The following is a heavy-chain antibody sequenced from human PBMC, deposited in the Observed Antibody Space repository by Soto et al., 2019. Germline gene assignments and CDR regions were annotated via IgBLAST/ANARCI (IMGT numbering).Heavy chain of an antibody. J-gene: IGHJ5*01. CDR2: ISSSTSYV. CDR1: GFTFSRYG. D-gene: IGHD2-2*01. CDR3: ARDPSEGRVGNWFES. V-gene: IGHV3-21*01. Sequence: EVQLVESGGGLVKPGGSLRLSCAASGFTFSRYGMNWVRQAPGKGLDWVSSISSSTSYVYYADSVKGRFSVSRDNAKKILYLEMYALRTEDTAVYYCARDPSEGRVGNWFESWGQGTLVTVSS.